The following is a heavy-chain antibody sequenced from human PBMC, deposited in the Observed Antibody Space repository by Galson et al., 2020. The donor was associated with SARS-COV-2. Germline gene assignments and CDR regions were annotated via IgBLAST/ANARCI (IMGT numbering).Heavy chain of an antibody. V-gene: IGHV1-46*01. CDR1: GYTFTSYY. CDR2: INPRDDIT. Sequence: ASVKVSCKASGYTFTSYYLHWVRQAPGQGLEWVGIINPRDDITAYAQKFQGRVTMTRDTSTSTVYMELSSLRPEDTAVYYCAREWGDTSSSVLDYWGRGTLFTVSS. J-gene: IGHJ4*02. D-gene: IGHD2-21*01. CDR3: AREWGDTSSSVLDY.